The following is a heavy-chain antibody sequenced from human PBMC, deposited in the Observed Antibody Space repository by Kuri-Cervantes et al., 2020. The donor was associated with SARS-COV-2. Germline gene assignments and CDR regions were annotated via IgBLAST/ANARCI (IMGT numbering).Heavy chain of an antibody. J-gene: IGHJ4*02. CDR2: ISAYNGNT. CDR1: GYTFTSYG. D-gene: IGHD3-22*01. CDR3: ARDPNYDSSGYYGLTFDY. Sequence: GGSLRLSCKASGYTFTSYGLSWVRQAPGQGLEWMGWISAYNGNTNYAQKLQGRVTMTTDTSTSTAYMELRSLRSDDTAVYYCARDPNYDSSGYYGLTFDYWGQGTLVTVSS. V-gene: IGHV1-18*01.